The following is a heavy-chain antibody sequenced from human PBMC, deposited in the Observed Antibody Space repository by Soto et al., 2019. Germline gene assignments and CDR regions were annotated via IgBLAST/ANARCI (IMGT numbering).Heavy chain of an antibody. D-gene: IGHD3-9*01. CDR2: IIPIFGTA. CDR3: ARVLRFFDGSFDP. J-gene: IGHJ5*02. CDR1: GGTFSSYA. Sequence: ASVKVSCKASGGTFSSYAISWVRQAPGQGLEWMGGIIPIFGTANYAQKFQGRVTITADESTSTAYMELSSLRSEDTAVYYCARVLRFFDGSFDPWGQGTLVTVS. V-gene: IGHV1-69*13.